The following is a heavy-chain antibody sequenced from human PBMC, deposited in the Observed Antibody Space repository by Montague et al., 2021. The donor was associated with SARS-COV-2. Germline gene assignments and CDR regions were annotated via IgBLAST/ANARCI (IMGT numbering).Heavy chain of an antibody. CDR1: GGSFSGYY. CDR2: INHSGST. V-gene: IGHV4-34*01. CDR3: TREGYQVLWSDYYYYGMDV. J-gene: IGHJ6*02. Sequence: SETLSLTCTVYGGSFSGYYWSWIRQPPGKGLEWIGEINHSGSTNYNPSLKSRVTISVGTSKNQFSLKLNSVTAADTAVYYCTREGYQVLWSDYYYYGMDVWGQGTTVTVSS. D-gene: IGHD2-2*01.